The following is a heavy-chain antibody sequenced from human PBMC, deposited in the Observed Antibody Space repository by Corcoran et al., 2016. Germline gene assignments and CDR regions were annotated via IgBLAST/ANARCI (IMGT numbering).Heavy chain of an antibody. J-gene: IGHJ3*02. V-gene: IGHV2-70*04. CDR3: ARTSEYDFWSGYYTGPDAFDI. CDR2: IDWDDDQ. Sequence: QVTLKESGPALVKPTQTLTLTCTFSGSSLSTSGMRVSWIRQPPGKALEWLARIDWDDDQFYSTSLKTRLTISKDTSKNQVVLTMTNMDPVDTATYYCARTSEYDFWSGYYTGPDAFDIWGQGTMVTVSS. D-gene: IGHD3-3*01. CDR1: GSSLSTSGMR.